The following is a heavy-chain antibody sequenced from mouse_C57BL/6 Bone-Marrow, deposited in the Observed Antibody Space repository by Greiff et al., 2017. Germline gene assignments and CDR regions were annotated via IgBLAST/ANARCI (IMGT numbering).Heavy chain of an antibody. CDR2: IDPENGDT. Sequence: VQLQQSGAELVRPGASVKLSCTASGFNIKDDYMHWVKQRPEKGLEWIGWIDPENGDTEYASKFQGKATITADTSSNTAYLQLSSLTSEDTAVYYCTITTVVAGDWFAYWGQGTLVTVSA. CDR3: TITTVVAGDWFAY. V-gene: IGHV14-4*01. J-gene: IGHJ3*01. D-gene: IGHD1-1*01. CDR1: GFNIKDDY.